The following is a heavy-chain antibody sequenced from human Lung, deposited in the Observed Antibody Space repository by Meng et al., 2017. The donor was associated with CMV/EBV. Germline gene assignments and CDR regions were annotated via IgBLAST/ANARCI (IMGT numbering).Heavy chain of an antibody. V-gene: IGHV3-30*02. CDR2: MRHDGSNH. CDR3: AKFLSWEPDDAFDI. CDR1: GFTFSRYD. D-gene: IGHD1-26*01. Sequence: GGSXRLXXAASGFTFSRYDMHWVRQAPGKGLEWVAFMRHDGSNHYYADSVKGRFTISRDNSKNTLYLKMNSLRAEDTAVYYCAKFLSWEPDDAFDIWGQGTXVTVSS. J-gene: IGHJ3*02.